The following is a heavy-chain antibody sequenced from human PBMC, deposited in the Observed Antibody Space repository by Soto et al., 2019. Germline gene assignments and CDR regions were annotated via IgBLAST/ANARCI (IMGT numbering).Heavy chain of an antibody. Sequence: PSETLSLTCTVSGGSITSSSYYWGWIRRPPGKGLEWIGSIYYSGSTYYSPSLKSRLTITKDTSKNQVVLTMTNMDPVDTATYYCAHRLCDSSCYWDVGYFDYWGLGTLVTVSS. V-gene: IGHV4-39*06. CDR1: GGSITSSSYY. J-gene: IGHJ4*02. CDR3: AHRLCDSSCYWDVGYFDY. D-gene: IGHD2-15*01. CDR2: IYYSGST.